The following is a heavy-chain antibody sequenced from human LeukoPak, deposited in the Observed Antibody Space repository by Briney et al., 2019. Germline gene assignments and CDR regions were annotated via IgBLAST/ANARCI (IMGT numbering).Heavy chain of an antibody. J-gene: IGHJ6*04. CDR1: GFTVSSNY. CDR2: IYSGGST. V-gene: IGHV3-53*01. D-gene: IGHD3-10*01. Sequence: PGGSLRLSCAASGFTVSSNYMSWVRQAPGKGLEWDSDIYSGGSTYYAHSVKGRFTISRDNSKNTLYLQMNSLRAEDTAVYYCASGITMVRGAMTYGMDVWGKGTTVTVSS. CDR3: ASGITMVRGAMTYGMDV.